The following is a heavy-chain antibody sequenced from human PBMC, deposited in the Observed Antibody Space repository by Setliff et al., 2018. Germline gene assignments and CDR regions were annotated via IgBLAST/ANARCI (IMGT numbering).Heavy chain of an antibody. J-gene: IGHJ3*02. D-gene: IGHD4-17*01. Sequence: SETLSLTCTVSGGSISSSSYYWGWIRRPPGKGLEWIGSIYYSGSTYYNPSLKSRVTISVDTSKNQFSLKLSSATAADTAVYYCARDPLTTNRRRAFDIWGQGTMVTVSS. CDR1: GGSISSSSYY. V-gene: IGHV4-39*07. CDR3: ARDPLTTNRRRAFDI. CDR2: IYYSGST.